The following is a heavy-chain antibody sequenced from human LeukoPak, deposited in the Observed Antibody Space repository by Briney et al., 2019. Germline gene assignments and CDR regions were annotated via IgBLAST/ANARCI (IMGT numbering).Heavy chain of an antibody. CDR1: GGSFSGYY. J-gene: IGHJ4*02. CDR2: INHSGRT. CDR3: ARGEANPCDSSGYYYVVGSYYFDY. Sequence: AETLSLTCAVYGGSFSGYYGSWIRQPPGKWMEWIGEINHSGRTNYKPCVKSRVTISVDTSKTQFSLKLSSVTAADTAVYYCARGEANPCDSSGYYYVVGSYYFDYWGQGTLVTVSS. D-gene: IGHD3-22*01. V-gene: IGHV4-34*01.